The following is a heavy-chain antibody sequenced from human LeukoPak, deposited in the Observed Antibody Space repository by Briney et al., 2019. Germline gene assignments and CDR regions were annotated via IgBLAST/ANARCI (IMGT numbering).Heavy chain of an antibody. CDR1: GFTFSSYE. CDR3: ARDRVTTEFEAFDY. Sequence: GGSLRLSCAASGFTFSSYEMNWVRQAPGKGLEWVSAISSSSSYIYYADSVKGRFTISRDNAKNSLYLQMNSLRAEDTAVYYCARDRVTTEFEAFDYWGQGTLVTVSS. V-gene: IGHV3-21*01. J-gene: IGHJ4*02. D-gene: IGHD4-17*01. CDR2: ISSSSSYI.